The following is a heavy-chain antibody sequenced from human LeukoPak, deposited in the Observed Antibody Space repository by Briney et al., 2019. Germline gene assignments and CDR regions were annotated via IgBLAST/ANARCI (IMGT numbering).Heavy chain of an antibody. D-gene: IGHD3-9*01. CDR1: GFTFSGSA. CDR2: IRSKANSYAT. J-gene: IGHJ4*02. V-gene: IGHV3-73*01. CDR3: TRPSDYDILTSYYEEGFDY. Sequence: GGSLRLSCAASGFTFSGSAMHWVRQASGKGLEWVGRIRSKANSYATAYAASVKGRFTISRDDSKNTAYLQMNSLKTEDTAVYYCTRPSDYDILTSYYEEGFDYWGQGTLVTVSS.